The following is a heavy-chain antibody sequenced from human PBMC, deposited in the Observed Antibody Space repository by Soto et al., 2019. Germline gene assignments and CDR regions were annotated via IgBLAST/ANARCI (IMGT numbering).Heavy chain of an antibody. CDR2: IGTAGDT. V-gene: IGHV3-13*01. CDR1: GFTFSSYD. D-gene: IGHD3-10*01. CDR3: AREYYYGSGTRAYGMDV. J-gene: IGHJ6*02. Sequence: QPGGSLRLSCAASGFTFSSYDMHWVRQATGKGLEWVSAIGTAGDTYYPGSVKGRFTISRENAKSSLYLQMNSLRAGDTAVYYCAREYYYGSGTRAYGMDVWGQGTTVTVSS.